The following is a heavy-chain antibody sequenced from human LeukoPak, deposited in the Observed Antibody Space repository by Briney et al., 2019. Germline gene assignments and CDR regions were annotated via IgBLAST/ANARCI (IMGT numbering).Heavy chain of an antibody. Sequence: GGSLRLSCAASGFTFSSYAMHWVRQAPGKGLEWVAVISYDGSNKYYADSVKGRFTISRDNSKNTLYLQMNSLRAEDTAVYYCARDIAYYYGSSGMDYWGQGTLVTVSS. V-gene: IGHV3-30-3*01. CDR1: GFTFSSYA. CDR2: ISYDGSNK. D-gene: IGHD3-22*01. J-gene: IGHJ4*02. CDR3: ARDIAYYYGSSGMDY.